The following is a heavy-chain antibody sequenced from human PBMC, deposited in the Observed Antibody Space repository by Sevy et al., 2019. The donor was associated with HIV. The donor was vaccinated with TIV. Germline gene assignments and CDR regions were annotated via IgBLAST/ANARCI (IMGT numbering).Heavy chain of an antibody. CDR3: ARGNSGSFDY. CDR1: RFTFSTYA. Sequence: GGSLRLSCAASRFTFSTYAMHWVRQAPGKGLEWVSNIKQDESEKYYVASVKGRFTISRDNAKNSLYLQMNSLRPEDTAVYYCARGNSGSFDYWGQGTLVTVSS. V-gene: IGHV3-7*04. D-gene: IGHD3-22*01. J-gene: IGHJ4*02. CDR2: IKQDESEK.